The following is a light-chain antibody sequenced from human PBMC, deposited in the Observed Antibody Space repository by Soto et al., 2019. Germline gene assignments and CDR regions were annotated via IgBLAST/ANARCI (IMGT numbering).Light chain of an antibody. Sequence: QSALTQPASVSGSPGQSITISCTGTSSDVGGYNYVSWYQKYPGKAPKLMIYEVSNRPSGVSNRFSGSKSGNTASLTISSLQAEDEADYYCSSTTGSSTVVFGGGTKLTVL. J-gene: IGLJ2*01. CDR3: SSTTGSSTVV. CDR1: SSDVGGYNY. V-gene: IGLV2-14*01. CDR2: EVS.